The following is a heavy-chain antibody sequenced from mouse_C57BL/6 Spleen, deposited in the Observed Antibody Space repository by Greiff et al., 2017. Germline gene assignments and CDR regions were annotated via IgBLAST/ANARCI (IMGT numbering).Heavy chain of an antibody. CDR1: GFTFSSYA. CDR3: TREVYYYGLDY. D-gene: IGHD1-1*01. V-gene: IGHV5-9-1*02. CDR2: ISSGGDYI. J-gene: IGHJ2*01. Sequence: EVKVVESGGGLVKPGGSLKLSCAASGFTFSSYAMSWVRQTPEKRLEWVAYISSGGDYIYYAATVKGRFTISRDNARNTLYLQMSSLKSEDTAMYYCTREVYYYGLDYWGQGTTRSVSS.